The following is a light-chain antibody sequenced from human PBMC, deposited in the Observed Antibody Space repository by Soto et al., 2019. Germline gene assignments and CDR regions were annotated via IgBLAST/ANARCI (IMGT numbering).Light chain of an antibody. V-gene: IGKV1-33*01. CDR3: QYYDNFPPMFT. J-gene: IGKJ2*01. CDR2: DTS. Sequence: DIQMTQSSSSLSASVGDRVTITCQASHDITKYLNWYQQKPGKAPKLLIYDTSNLETGVPFRFSGRGSGTNFTLTISGLRPEDFATYYCQYYDNFPPMFTFGQGTKLEMK. CDR1: HDITKY.